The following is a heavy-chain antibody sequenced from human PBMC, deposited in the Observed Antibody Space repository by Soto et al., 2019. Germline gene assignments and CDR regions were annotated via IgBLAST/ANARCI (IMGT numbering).Heavy chain of an antibody. CDR2: IKQDGSEK. CDR3: ASVQWLDDY. CDR1: GFTFSNYW. D-gene: IGHD6-19*01. Sequence: EVQLVESGGGLVQPGGSLRLSCAASGFTFSNYWMSWVRQTPGKGLEWVANIKQDGSEKYYVDSVKGRFTISRDNAKNSLYLQMNSLRGEDTDVYYCASVQWLDDYWGQGTMVTVSS. V-gene: IGHV3-7*03. J-gene: IGHJ4*02.